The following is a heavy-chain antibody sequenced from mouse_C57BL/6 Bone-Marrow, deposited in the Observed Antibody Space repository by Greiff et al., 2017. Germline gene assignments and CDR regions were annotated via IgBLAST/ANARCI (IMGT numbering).Heavy chain of an antibody. CDR3: TKLPSVERYFDY. J-gene: IGHJ2*01. V-gene: IGHV1-82*01. Sequence: QVQLQQSGPELVKPGASVKISCKASGYAFSSSWMNWVKQRPGKGLEWIGRIYPGDGDTNYNGKFKGKATLTAVTSASTAYMELSSLTNEDSAVYYCTKLPSVERYFDYWGQGTTLTVSS. CDR2: IYPGDGDT. D-gene: IGHD6-1*01. CDR1: GYAFSSSW.